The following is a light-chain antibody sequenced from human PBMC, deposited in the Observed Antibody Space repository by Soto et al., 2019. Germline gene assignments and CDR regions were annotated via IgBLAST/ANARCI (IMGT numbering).Light chain of an antibody. CDR2: GAS. CDR1: QSIRSL. CDR3: RQYNNWPIT. J-gene: IGKJ5*01. Sequence: EVVMTQSPATLSVSPGERATLSCRAAQSIRSLLAWYQHKPGQAPRLLIYGASTRATAIPARFTGSGSGTEFTLTISSLQSEDFAVYYCRQYNNWPITFGPGTRLEIK. V-gene: IGKV3-15*01.